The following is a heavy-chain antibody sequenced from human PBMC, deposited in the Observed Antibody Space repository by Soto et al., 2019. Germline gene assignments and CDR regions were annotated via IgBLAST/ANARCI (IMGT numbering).Heavy chain of an antibody. CDR1: GFTFSGYA. V-gene: IGHV3-23*01. Sequence: GGSLRLSCAASGFTFSGYAMSWVRQAPGKGLEWVSAISGSGGSTYYADSVKGRFTISRDNSKNTLYLQMNSLRAEDTAVYYCAAAPIAVAGITGYFDYWGQGTLVTVSS. CDR3: AAAPIAVAGITGYFDY. CDR2: ISGSGGST. J-gene: IGHJ4*02. D-gene: IGHD6-19*01.